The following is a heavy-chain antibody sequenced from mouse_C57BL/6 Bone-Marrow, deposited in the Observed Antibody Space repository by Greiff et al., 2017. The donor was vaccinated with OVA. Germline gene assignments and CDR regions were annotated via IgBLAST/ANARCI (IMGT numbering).Heavy chain of an antibody. CDR3: ARWEGGYPRGAWFAY. D-gene: IGHD2-2*01. Sequence: EVQLQQSGPELVKPGASVKISCKASGYTFTDYYMNWVKQSHGKSLEWIGDINPNNGGTSYNQKFKGKATLTVDKSSSTAYMELRSLTSEDSAVYYWARWEGGYPRGAWFAYWGQGTLVTVSA. CDR2: INPNNGGT. J-gene: IGHJ3*01. CDR1: GYTFTDYY. V-gene: IGHV1-26*01.